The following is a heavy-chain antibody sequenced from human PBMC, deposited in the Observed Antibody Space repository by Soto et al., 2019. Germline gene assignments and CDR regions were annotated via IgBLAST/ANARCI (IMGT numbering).Heavy chain of an antibody. J-gene: IGHJ4*02. CDR3: TRASSLDFDF. V-gene: IGHV3-49*04. D-gene: IGHD3-16*01. CDR1: GFTFGDYA. Sequence: LRLSCTTSGFTFGDYALSWVRQAPGKGLEWVGFIRRNAYGGTTDYAASVRGRFTISRDDSKSIAYLQMNSLRTEDTALYYCTRASSLDFDFWGQGTLVTVSS. CDR2: IRRNAYGGTT.